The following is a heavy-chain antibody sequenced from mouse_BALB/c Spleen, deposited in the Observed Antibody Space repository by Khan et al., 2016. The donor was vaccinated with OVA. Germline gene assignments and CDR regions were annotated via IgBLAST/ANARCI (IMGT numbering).Heavy chain of an antibody. CDR1: GLSLTNYG. V-gene: IGHV2-3*01. CDR3: AIIYYGYDWFTY. CDR2: IWGDGST. Sequence: VQLVESGPGLVAPSQSLSITCTVSGLSLTNYGISWIRQPPGKGLEWLGVIWGDGSTNYHSALISRLSINKDNSKSQAFLKLNSLQTDDTATYYCAIIYYGYDWFTYWGQGTLVTVSA. J-gene: IGHJ3*01. D-gene: IGHD2-2*01.